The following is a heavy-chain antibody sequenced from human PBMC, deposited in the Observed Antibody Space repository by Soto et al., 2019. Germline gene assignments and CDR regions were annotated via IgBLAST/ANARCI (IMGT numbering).Heavy chain of an antibody. CDR1: GASIAGGSYY. V-gene: IGHV4-30-4*01. CDR3: ARDQYSGYDFAL. Sequence: QVQLRESGPGLVKPSQTLSLSCSVSGASIAGGSYYWSWIRQPPGKGLEWIGYIPSRGRPFYNPSLTSRVPIPADTSNNHLPLQMTSVTAADTAVYYCARDQYSGYDFALWGQGTLVTVSS. CDR2: IPSRGRP. D-gene: IGHD5-12*01. J-gene: IGHJ4*02.